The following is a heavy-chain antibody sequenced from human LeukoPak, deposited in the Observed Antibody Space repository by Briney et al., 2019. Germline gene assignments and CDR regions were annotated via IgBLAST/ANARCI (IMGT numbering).Heavy chain of an antibody. V-gene: IGHV1-2*02. CDR2: INPNSGGT. CDR3: ARPYGDYDDNWFDP. J-gene: IGHJ5*02. CDR1: GYTFTGYY. D-gene: IGHD4-17*01. Sequence: ASVKVSCKASGYTFTGYYMHWVRQAPGQGLEWMGWINPNSGGTNYAQKFQGRVTMTRDTSISTAYMVLSRLRSDDTAVYYCARPYGDYDDNWFDPWGQGTLVTVSS.